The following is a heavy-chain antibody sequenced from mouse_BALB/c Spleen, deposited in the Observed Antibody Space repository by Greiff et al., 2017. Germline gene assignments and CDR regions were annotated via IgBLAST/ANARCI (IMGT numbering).Heavy chain of an antibody. CDR2: FNPGSGGT. J-gene: IGHJ4*01. D-gene: IGHD1-2*01. Sequence: QVQLKESGAELVRPGTSVKVSCKASGYAFTNYLIEWVKQRPGQGLEWIGVFNPGSGGTNYNEKFKGKATLTADKSSSTAYMQLSSLTSDDSAVYFCARSLLRSSLYAMDYWGQGTSVTVSS. CDR1: GYAFTNYL. V-gene: IGHV1-54*01. CDR3: ARSLLRSSLYAMDY.